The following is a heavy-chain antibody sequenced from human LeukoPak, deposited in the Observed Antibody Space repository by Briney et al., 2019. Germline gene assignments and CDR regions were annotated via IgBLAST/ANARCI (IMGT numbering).Heavy chain of an antibody. D-gene: IGHD3-22*01. Sequence: GGSLRLSCAASGFTFNSYGMHWVRQAPGKGLEWLAFISYDGSKTYYADSVKGRFTVSRDDSKSTLYLQMNSLRADDTAVYYCAKDGSSYYYIYYWGQGTLVTVSS. CDR3: AKDGSSYYYIYY. V-gene: IGHV3-30*02. CDR1: GFTFNSYG. J-gene: IGHJ4*02. CDR2: ISYDGSKT.